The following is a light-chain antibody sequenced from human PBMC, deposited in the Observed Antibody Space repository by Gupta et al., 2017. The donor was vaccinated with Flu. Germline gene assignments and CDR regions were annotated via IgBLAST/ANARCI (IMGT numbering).Light chain of an antibody. J-gene: IGLJ2*01. CDR2: EVS. Sequence: GTCSDVGGGKYVCCYQQTAANAKHLMIYEVSKRPSVVAGRFSGSTCGYTASLTVSGRQDEEEADYYGSADAGRNTWVFGGGTELTVL. CDR1: CSDVGGGKY. V-gene: IGLV2-8*01. CDR3: SADAGRNTWV.